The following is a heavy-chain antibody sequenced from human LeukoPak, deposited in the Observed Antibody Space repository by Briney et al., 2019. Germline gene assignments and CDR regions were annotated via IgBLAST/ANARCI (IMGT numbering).Heavy chain of an antibody. Sequence: GGSLSLSCAASGFTVSSNYMSWVRQAPGKGLEWVSVIYSGGSTYYADSVKGRFTISRDNSKNTLYIQMNSLRAEDTAVYFCARAPIAARLPLFDYWGQGTLVTVSS. CDR1: GFTVSSNY. CDR3: ARAPIAARLPLFDY. CDR2: IYSGGST. V-gene: IGHV3-53*01. J-gene: IGHJ4*02. D-gene: IGHD6-6*01.